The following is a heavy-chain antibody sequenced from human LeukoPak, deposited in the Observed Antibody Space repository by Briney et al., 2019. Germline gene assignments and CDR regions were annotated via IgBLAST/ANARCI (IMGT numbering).Heavy chain of an antibody. CDR2: ISSSGSTI. J-gene: IGHJ4*02. V-gene: IGHV3-48*03. D-gene: IGHD1-1*01. CDR1: GFTFSSYE. Sequence: GGSLRLSCAASGFTFSSYEMNWVRQAPGKGLEWVSYISSSGSTIYYADSVKGRFTISRDNAENSLYLQMNSLRAEDTAVYYCARNKLERRNYFDYWGQGTLVTVSS. CDR3: ARNKLERRNYFDY.